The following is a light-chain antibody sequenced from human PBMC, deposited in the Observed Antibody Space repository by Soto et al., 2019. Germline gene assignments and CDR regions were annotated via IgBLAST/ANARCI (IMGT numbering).Light chain of an antibody. CDR3: QQYYSYPYT. Sequence: AIRMTQSPSSLSASTGDRATITCRASQGISSYLAWYQQKPGKAPKLLIYAASTMQSGVPSRFSGSGSGTSFTLTISCLQSEDFETYYWQQYYSYPYTFGQGTKLEIK. CDR2: AAS. CDR1: QGISSY. J-gene: IGKJ2*01. V-gene: IGKV1-8*01.